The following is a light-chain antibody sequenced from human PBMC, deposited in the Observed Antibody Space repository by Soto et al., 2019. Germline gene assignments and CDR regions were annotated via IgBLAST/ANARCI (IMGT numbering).Light chain of an antibody. Sequence: EIVLTKSAATLSVSPGEIATLSCRASQSVSSNLAWYQQKPGQTPRLLIYGAANRATGIPDRFSGSGSGTDFTLTISRLEPEDFAVYYCQQYCSSDTFGQGTKGAIK. V-gene: IGKV3-20*01. CDR2: GAA. J-gene: IGKJ1*01. CDR1: QSVSSN. CDR3: QQYCSSDT.